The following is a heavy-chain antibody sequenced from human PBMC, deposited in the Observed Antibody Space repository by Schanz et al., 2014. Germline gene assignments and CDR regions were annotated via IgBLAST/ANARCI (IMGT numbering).Heavy chain of an antibody. V-gene: IGHV3-23*04. J-gene: IGHJ3*01. CDR2: ISASGGDT. CDR1: GFAVDNYY. CDR3: TTDNGHFAFDF. D-gene: IGHD2-8*01. Sequence: EVQLVESGGGLVQPGGSLRLSCAASGFAVDNYYMSCVRQAPGRGLEWVSVISASGGDTYYADSVKGRFTISRDNSRNTLFLQMNSLETEDTAVYYCTTDNGHFAFDFWGQGTMVTVSS.